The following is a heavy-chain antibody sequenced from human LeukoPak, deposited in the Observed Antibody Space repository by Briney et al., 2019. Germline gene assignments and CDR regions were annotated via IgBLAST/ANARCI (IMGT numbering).Heavy chain of an antibody. D-gene: IGHD3-22*01. V-gene: IGHV1-2*02. CDR3: ASTSPHDSSRKHY. CDR1: GYTFTGYY. Sequence: GASVKASCKASGYTFTGYYMHWVRQAPGQGLEWMGWINPNSGGTNYAQKFQGRVTMTRDTSISTAYMELSRLRSDDTAVYYCASTSPHDSSRKHYWGQGTLVTVSS. J-gene: IGHJ4*02. CDR2: INPNSGGT.